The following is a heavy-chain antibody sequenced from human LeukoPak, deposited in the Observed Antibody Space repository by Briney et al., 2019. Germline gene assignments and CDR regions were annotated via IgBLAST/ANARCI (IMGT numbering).Heavy chain of an antibody. CDR2: IKSKTDGGTA. Sequence: PGGSLRLSCAASGFTFSNAWMSWDRQAPGKGLDWVVRIKSKTDGGTADYAAPVKGRFTISRDDSKNTLYLQMNSLKTEDTAVYYCTTDLGITMVRGVIPWGQGTLVTVSS. CDR1: GFTFSNAW. D-gene: IGHD3-10*01. V-gene: IGHV3-15*01. J-gene: IGHJ5*02. CDR3: TTDLGITMVRGVIP.